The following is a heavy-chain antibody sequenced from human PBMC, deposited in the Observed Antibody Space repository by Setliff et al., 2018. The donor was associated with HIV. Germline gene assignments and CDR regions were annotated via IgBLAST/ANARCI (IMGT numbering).Heavy chain of an antibody. Sequence: GGSLRLSCAASGETFSSYEMNWVRQAPGKGLEWVANIRQDGSEKYYVDSVKGRFTISRDNARTSLYLEMSSLRAEDTAVYLCANLWEMGAWGQGTLVTVSS. CDR3: ANLWEMGA. V-gene: IGHV3-7*03. CDR1: GETFSSYE. D-gene: IGHD1-26*01. J-gene: IGHJ5*02. CDR2: IRQDGSEK.